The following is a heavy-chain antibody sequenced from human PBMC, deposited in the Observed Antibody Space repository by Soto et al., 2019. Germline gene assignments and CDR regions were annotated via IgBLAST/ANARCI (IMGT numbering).Heavy chain of an antibody. V-gene: IGHV3-7*01. CDR1: GFTFSSYW. Sequence: EVQLVESGGGLVQPGGSLRLSCAASGFTFSSYWLSWVRQAPGKGLEWVANIKQDGSEKYYVDSVKGRFTISRDNAKNSVYLQMNSPRAEDTAVYYCAREHYSSGWYWVDYWGQGTLVTVSS. D-gene: IGHD6-19*01. CDR3: AREHYSSGWYWVDY. J-gene: IGHJ4*02. CDR2: IKQDGSEK.